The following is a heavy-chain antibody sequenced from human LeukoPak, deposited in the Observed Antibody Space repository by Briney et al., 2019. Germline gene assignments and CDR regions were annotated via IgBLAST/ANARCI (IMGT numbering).Heavy chain of an antibody. Sequence: GGSLRLPCAASGFTFSSYWMHWVRQAPGKGLVWVSRINSDASSTSYADSVKGRFTISRDNAKNTLYLQMNSLRAEDTAVYYCARDPYYDSSGYYGYWGQGTMVTVSS. CDR1: GFTFSSYW. D-gene: IGHD3-22*01. V-gene: IGHV3-74*01. CDR2: INSDASST. CDR3: ARDPYYDSSGYYGY. J-gene: IGHJ4*02.